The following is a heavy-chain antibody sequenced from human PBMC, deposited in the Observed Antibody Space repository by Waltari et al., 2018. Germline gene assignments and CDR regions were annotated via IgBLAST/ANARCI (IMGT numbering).Heavy chain of an antibody. V-gene: IGHV3-15*01. Sequence: EVQLVESGGGLVNPGGSLRLSCAASGFTFGNTWIDWVRQAPGKGLEWIARIKTQSDGGGATYYAAPVTGRFTVSRDDSKNMLYLQMSSLKTEDTAMYYCTTDQGDSYTFYSFDYWGQGTLVTVSS. CDR3: TTDQGDSYTFYSFDY. CDR1: GFTFGNTW. CDR2: IKTQSDGGGAT. D-gene: IGHD3-16*02. J-gene: IGHJ4*02.